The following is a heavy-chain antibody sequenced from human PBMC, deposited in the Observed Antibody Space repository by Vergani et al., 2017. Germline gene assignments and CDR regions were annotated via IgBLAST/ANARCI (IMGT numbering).Heavy chain of an antibody. CDR3: ARGGRYGGKFDY. Sequence: QVQLVQSGAEVKKPGASVKVSCMPSGYTFTSYHIHWVRQAPGQGLEWMGISNPSGGSTSYAQKFQGRVTMTRDTSTSTVYMDLSSLRSEDTAVYYCARGGRYGGKFDYWGQGTLVTVSS. V-gene: IGHV1-46*03. D-gene: IGHD4-23*01. CDR1: GYTFTSYH. J-gene: IGHJ4*02. CDR2: SNPSGGST.